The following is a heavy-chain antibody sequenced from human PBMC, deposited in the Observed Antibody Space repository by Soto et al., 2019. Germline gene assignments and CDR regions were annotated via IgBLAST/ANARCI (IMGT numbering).Heavy chain of an antibody. CDR1: GYTFTSYG. D-gene: IGHD1-26*01. V-gene: IGHV1-18*01. J-gene: IGHJ6*02. CDR2: ISAYNGNT. Sequence: GASVKVSCKASGYTFTSYGISWVRQAPGQGLEWMGCISAYNGNTNYAQKLQGRVTMTTDTSTSTAYMELRSLRSDDTAVYYCARDRRVVGATTYSYGMDVWGQGTTVTVSS. CDR3: ARDRRVVGATTYSYGMDV.